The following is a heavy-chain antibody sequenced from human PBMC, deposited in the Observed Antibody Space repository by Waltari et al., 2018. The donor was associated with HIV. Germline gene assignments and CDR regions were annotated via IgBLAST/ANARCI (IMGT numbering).Heavy chain of an antibody. V-gene: IGHV1-2*06. D-gene: IGHD2-21*02. Sequence: QTPLVQCPSEVPSRGASVHLSCKKSGTTVTASFPYCFRLAPGHVLEWLGRINPDSGETTYPQAIQTSVIMTRDTSAAAAYMGLSRWASADTAMYFCGRGEDVSLTHLPPGFRLHFWGQGSLVSVSS. CDR2: INPDSGET. CDR3: GRGEDVSLTHLPPGFRLHF. J-gene: IGHJ4*02. CDR1: GTTVTASF.